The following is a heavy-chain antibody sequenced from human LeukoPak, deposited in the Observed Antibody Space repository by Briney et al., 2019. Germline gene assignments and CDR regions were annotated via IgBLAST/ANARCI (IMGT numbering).Heavy chain of an antibody. J-gene: IGHJ4*02. CDR1: GGSISSGGYS. CDR3: ARMMRGSPWFGELMTLDY. V-gene: IGHV4-30-2*01. Sequence: SETLSLTCAVSGGSISSGGYSWSWIRQPPGKGLEWIGYIYHSGSTYYNPSLKSRVTISVDRSKNQFSLKLSSVTAADTAVYYCARMMRGSPWFGELMTLDYWGQGTLVTVSS. D-gene: IGHD3-10*01. CDR2: IYHSGST.